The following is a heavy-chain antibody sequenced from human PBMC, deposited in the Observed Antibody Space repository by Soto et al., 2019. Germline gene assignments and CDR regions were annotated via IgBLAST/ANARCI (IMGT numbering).Heavy chain of an antibody. Sequence: LSLTCTVSGGSISSGGYYWSWIRQHPGKGLEWIGYIYYSGSTYYNPSLKSRVTISVDTSKNQFSLKLSSVTAADTAVYYCAREYQGSSGYYIDLCGQGTLVIVSS. J-gene: IGHJ5*02. CDR2: IYYSGST. CDR3: AREYQGSSGYYIDL. V-gene: IGHV4-31*03. D-gene: IGHD3-22*01. CDR1: GGSISSGGYY.